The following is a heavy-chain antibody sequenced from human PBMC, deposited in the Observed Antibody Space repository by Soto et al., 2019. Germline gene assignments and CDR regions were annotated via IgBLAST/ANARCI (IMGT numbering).Heavy chain of an antibody. CDR2: FDPEDGET. CDR1: GYTLTGLS. D-gene: IGHD3-16*02. J-gene: IGHJ4*02. V-gene: IGHV1-24*01. Sequence: ASVKVSCKVSGYTLTGLSMHWVRQAPGKGLEWMGGFDPEDGETIYAQKFQGRVTMTEDTSTDTVYMELSSLRSEDTAVYYCATQAGMFGITFGGVIVPYSFDYWGQGTLVTVSS. CDR3: ATQAGMFGITFGGVIVPYSFDY.